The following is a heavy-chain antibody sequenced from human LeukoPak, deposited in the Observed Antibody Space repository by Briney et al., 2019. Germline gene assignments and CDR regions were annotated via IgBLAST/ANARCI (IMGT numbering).Heavy chain of an antibody. J-gene: IGHJ4*02. CDR3: AKDIVVVPAAIDY. Sequence: KSGGSLRLSCAASGFTFSSYAMNWVRQAPGKGLEWVSAITGSGGSTYYADSVKGRFTISRDNSKNTLYLQMNSLRAEDTAVYYCAKDIVVVPAAIDYWGQGTLVTVSS. D-gene: IGHD2-2*01. CDR1: GFTFSSYA. CDR2: ITGSGGST. V-gene: IGHV3-23*01.